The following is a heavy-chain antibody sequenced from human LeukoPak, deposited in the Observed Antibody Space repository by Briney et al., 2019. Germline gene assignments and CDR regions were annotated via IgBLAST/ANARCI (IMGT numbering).Heavy chain of an antibody. D-gene: IGHD3-10*01. J-gene: IGHJ6*02. CDR2: IGEDGSEK. CDR1: GFTFSSYW. Sequence: PGGSLRLSCAASGFTFSSYWMTWVRQAPGKGLEWVANIGEDGSEKYYVDSVKGRFTISRDNAKNSLYLQVNSLRAEDTAVYYCARGSGTHYYHYSMDVWGQGTTVTVSS. CDR3: ARGSGTHYYHYSMDV. V-gene: IGHV3-7*04.